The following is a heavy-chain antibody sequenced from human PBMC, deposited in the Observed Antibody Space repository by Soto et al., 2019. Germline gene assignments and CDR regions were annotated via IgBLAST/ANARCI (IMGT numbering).Heavy chain of an antibody. J-gene: IGHJ4*02. V-gene: IGHV3-23*01. CDR2: ISGSGGST. D-gene: IGHD6-19*01. CDR1: GFTFSSYA. Sequence: EVQLLESGGGLVQPGGSLRLSCAASGFTFSSYAMSWVRQAPGKGLEWVSAISGSGGSTDYADSVKGRFTISRDNSKNTLYLHMNSLRAEDTAVYYCAKYSSGWYHPFDYWGQGTLVTVSS. CDR3: AKYSSGWYHPFDY.